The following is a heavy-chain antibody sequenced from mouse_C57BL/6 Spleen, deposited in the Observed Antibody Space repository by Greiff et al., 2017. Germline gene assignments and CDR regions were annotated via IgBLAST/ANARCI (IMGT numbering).Heavy chain of an antibody. D-gene: IGHD2-4*01. V-gene: IGHV1-15*01. CDR1: GYTFTDYD. CDR3: TRGYDYDRAWFAY. J-gene: IGHJ3*01. Sequence: QVQLQQSGAELVRPGASVTLSCKASGYTFTDYDMHWVKQTPVHGLEWIGALDPETGGTAYNQKFKGKAILTADKSSSTAYMELRSLTSEDSAVYYCTRGYDYDRAWFAYWGQGTLVTVSA. CDR2: LDPETGGT.